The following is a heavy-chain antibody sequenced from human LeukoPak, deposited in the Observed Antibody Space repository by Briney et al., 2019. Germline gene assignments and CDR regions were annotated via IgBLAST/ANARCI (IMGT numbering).Heavy chain of an antibody. CDR3: ARDQGIAAAGTDY. Sequence: GGSLRLSCAASGFTFSSYSMNWVRQAPGKGLEWVSYISSSSSTIYYADSVKGRFTISRDNAKNSLYLQMNSLRAEDTAVYYCARDQGIAAAGTDYWGQGTLVTVSS. CDR1: GFTFSSYS. J-gene: IGHJ4*02. CDR2: ISSSSSTI. D-gene: IGHD6-13*01. V-gene: IGHV3-48*04.